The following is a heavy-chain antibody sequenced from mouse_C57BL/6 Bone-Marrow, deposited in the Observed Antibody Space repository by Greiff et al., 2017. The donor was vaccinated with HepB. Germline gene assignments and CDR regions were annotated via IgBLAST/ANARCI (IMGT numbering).Heavy chain of an antibody. CDR3: TSAFYYGNAY. V-gene: IGHV5-9-1*02. Sequence: EVKLVESGEGLVKPGGSLKLSCAASGFTFSSYAMSWVRQTPEKRLEWVAYISSGGDYIYYADTVKGRFTISRDNARNTLYLQMSSLKSEDTAMYYCTSAFYYGNAYWGQGTLVTVSA. J-gene: IGHJ3*01. CDR1: GFTFSSYA. D-gene: IGHD2-1*01. CDR2: ISSGGDYI.